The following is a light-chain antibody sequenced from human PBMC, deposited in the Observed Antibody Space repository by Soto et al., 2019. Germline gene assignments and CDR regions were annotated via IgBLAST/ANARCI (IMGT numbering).Light chain of an antibody. Sequence: SVLTQPPSASGTHRQRVTISCSGSSSNIGSNTVNWYQQLPGTAPKLVIYSNNQRPSGVPDRFSGSKSGTSASLAISGLQSEDEADYYCVAWDDSLNGYVVFGGGTKVTVL. V-gene: IGLV1-44*01. CDR2: SNN. CDR1: SSNIGSNT. CDR3: VAWDDSLNGYVV. J-gene: IGLJ2*01.